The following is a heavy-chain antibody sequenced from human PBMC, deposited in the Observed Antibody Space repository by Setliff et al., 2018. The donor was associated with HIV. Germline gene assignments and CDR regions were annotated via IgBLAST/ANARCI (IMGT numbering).Heavy chain of an antibody. CDR1: GFTFSTYS. CDR3: ATRFSNSWAFDY. V-gene: IGHV3-21*01. D-gene: IGHD2-2*01. J-gene: IGHJ4*02. CDR2: ISSSSRSK. Sequence: GGSLRLSCEASGFTFSTYSMNWVRQAPGKGLEWVSSISSSSRSKYYADSVKGRFTISRDNSKNTLYLQMNSLRVEDTAVYYCATRFSNSWAFDYWGQGTLVTVSS.